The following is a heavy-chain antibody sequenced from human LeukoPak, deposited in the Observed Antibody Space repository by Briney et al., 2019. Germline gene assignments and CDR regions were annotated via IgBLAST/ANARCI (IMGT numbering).Heavy chain of an antibody. V-gene: IGHV3-23*01. CDR1: GFTFNNYV. J-gene: IGHJ4*02. CDR3: AKGGSRSLLWFGELQELDY. Sequence: GGSLRLSCAASGFTFNNYVMNWVRQAPGKGLEWVSAITDSSTSTYYADSVKGRFTISRDNSKNTLYLQMNSLRAEDTAVYYCAKGGSRSLLWFGELQELDYWGQGTLVTVSS. D-gene: IGHD3-10*01. CDR2: ITDSSTST.